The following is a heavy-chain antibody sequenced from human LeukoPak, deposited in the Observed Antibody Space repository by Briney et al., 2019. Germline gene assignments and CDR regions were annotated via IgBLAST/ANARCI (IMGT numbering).Heavy chain of an antibody. V-gene: IGHV1-8*01. CDR1: GYTLTSYD. Sequence: ASVKVSCKASGYTLTSYDINWVRQATGQGLEWMGWMNPNSGNTGYAQKFQGRVTMTRNTSISTAYMELSSLRSEDTAVYYCASSYYYDSSGYYFWFDPWGQGTLVTVSS. CDR3: ASSYYYDSSGYYFWFDP. D-gene: IGHD3-22*01. CDR2: MNPNSGNT. J-gene: IGHJ5*02.